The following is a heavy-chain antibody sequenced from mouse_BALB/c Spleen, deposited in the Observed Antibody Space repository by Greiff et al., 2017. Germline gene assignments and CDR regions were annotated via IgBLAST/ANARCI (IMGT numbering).Heavy chain of an antibody. V-gene: IGHV1-37*01. D-gene: IGHD2-4*01. CDR1: GYSFTGYF. Sequence: EVQGVESGPELVKPGASVKISCKASGYSFTGYFMNWVKQSHGKSLEWIGRINPYNGDTFYNQKFKGKATLTVDKSSSTAHMELLSLTSEDSAVYYCGRDYDYDGTWFAYWGQGTLVTVSA. J-gene: IGHJ3*01. CDR3: GRDYDYDGTWFAY. CDR2: INPYNGDT.